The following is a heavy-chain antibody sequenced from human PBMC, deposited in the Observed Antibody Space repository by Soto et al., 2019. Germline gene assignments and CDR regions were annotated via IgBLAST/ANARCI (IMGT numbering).Heavy chain of an antibody. CDR2: ISSSSSYI. D-gene: IGHD6-6*01. J-gene: IGHJ5*02. CDR3: ARDRWSSSPRGVNWFDP. Sequence: EVQLVESGGGLVKPGGSLRLSCAASGFTFSSYSMNWVRQAPGKGLEWVSSISSSSSYIYYADSVKGRFTISRDNAKNSLYLQMNSLRAEDTAVYYCARDRWSSSPRGVNWFDPWGQGTLVTVSS. CDR1: GFTFSSYS. V-gene: IGHV3-21*01.